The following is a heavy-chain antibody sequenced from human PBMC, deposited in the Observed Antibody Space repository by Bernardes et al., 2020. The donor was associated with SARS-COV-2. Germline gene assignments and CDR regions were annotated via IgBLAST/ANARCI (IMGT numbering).Heavy chain of an antibody. J-gene: IGHJ4*02. V-gene: IGHV1-18*04. Sequence: ASVKVSCKASDYTLMTYGISWVRQAPGQGLEWMGWISAYNGNTKYAQKFQGRVTMTTDASTSTAYMELRSLRSDDTAVYYCANWRGNSGWLDYWGQGTLVAVSS. CDR3: ANWRGNSGWLDY. CDR1: DYTLMTYG. CDR2: ISAYNGNT. D-gene: IGHD6-19*01.